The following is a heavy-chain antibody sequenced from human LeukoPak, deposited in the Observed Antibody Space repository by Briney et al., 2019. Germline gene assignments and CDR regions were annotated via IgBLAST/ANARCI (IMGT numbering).Heavy chain of an antibody. CDR3: ARDSYYDSSGYYY. D-gene: IGHD3-22*01. CDR2: IYYSGST. Sequence: SETLSLTCTVSGGSISSYYWSWIRQPPGKGLEWIGYIYYSGSTNYNPSPKSRVTISVDTSKNQFSLKLSSVTAADTAVYYCARDSYYDSSGYYYWGQGTLVTVSS. V-gene: IGHV4-59*01. J-gene: IGHJ4*02. CDR1: GGSISSYY.